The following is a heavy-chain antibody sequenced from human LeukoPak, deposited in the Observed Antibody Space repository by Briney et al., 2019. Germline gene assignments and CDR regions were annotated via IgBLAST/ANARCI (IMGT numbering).Heavy chain of an antibody. J-gene: IGHJ4*02. V-gene: IGHV3-23*01. CDR3: AKDAPPVSIAVAGTSFDY. Sequence: PGGSLRLSCVASGFTFGVYTMNWVRQAPGKGLEWVSAISGSGGSTYYADSVKGRFTISRDNSKNTLYLQMNSLRAEDTAVYYCAKDAPPVSIAVAGTSFDYWGQGTLVTVSS. D-gene: IGHD6-19*01. CDR1: GFTFGVYT. CDR2: ISGSGGST.